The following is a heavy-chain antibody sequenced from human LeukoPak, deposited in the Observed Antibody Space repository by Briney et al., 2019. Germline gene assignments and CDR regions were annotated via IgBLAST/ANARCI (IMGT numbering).Heavy chain of an antibody. V-gene: IGHV3-23*01. CDR3: AKSDCSYISCYVLDY. D-gene: IGHD2-2*01. J-gene: IGHJ4*02. CDR1: GFTFSSYA. Sequence: GGSLRLSCAASGFTFSSYAMSWVRQAPGEGLEWVSAISGSGDNIYYADSVKGRFTISRDSSKKTLYLQMNILRAEDTAVYYCAKSDCSYISCYVLDYWGQGTQVTVSS. CDR2: ISGSGDNI.